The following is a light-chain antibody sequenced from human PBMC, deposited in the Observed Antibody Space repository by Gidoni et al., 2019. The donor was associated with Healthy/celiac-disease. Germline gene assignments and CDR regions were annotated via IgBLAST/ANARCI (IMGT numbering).Light chain of an antibody. J-gene: IGKJ1*01. V-gene: IGKV1-39*01. CDR3: QQSYSTPRT. Sequence: DIQMTQSPSSLSASVGDRVTITCRASQSISSYLNWYQQKPGKAPKLLIYAASSLQSGVPSRFSGSGSGPDFTLTISSLQPEDFATYSCQQSYSTPRTFGQGTKVEIK. CDR1: QSISSY. CDR2: AAS.